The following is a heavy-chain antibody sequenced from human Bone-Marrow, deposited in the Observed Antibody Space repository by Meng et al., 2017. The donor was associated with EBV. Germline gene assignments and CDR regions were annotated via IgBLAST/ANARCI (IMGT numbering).Heavy chain of an antibody. CDR2: ISYDGSNK. V-gene: IGHV3-30*18. CDR3: AKDAWGTAMVPFPDY. D-gene: IGHD5-18*01. Sequence: QVQLVESGGGVVQPGRSLRLSCASSGFTFSSYGMHWVRQAPGKGLEWVAAISYDGSNKYYADSVKGRFTISRDNSKNTLYLQMNSLRAEDTAVYYCAKDAWGTAMVPFPDYWGQGTLVTVSS. CDR1: GFTFSSYG. J-gene: IGHJ4*02.